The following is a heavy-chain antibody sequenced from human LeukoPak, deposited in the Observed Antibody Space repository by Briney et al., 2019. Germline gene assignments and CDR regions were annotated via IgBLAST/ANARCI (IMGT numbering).Heavy chain of an antibody. J-gene: IGHJ4*02. D-gene: IGHD4-17*01. V-gene: IGHV1-69*13. CDR2: IIPIFGTA. CDR1: GGTFSSYA. Sequence: SVKVSCEASGGTFSSYAISWVRQAPGQGLEWMGGIIPIFGTANYAQKFQGRVTITADESTSTAYMELSSLRSEDTAVYYRARGQTTVRPFDYWGQGTLVTVSS. CDR3: ARGQTTVRPFDY.